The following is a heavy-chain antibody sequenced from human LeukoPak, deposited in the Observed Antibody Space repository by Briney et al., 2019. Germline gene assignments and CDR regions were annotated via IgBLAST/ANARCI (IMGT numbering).Heavy chain of an antibody. D-gene: IGHD1-26*01. CDR1: GFTLGNFE. Sequence: GGSLRLSCAASGFTLGNFEMNWVRQAPGKGLEWVSYISSSGSTIYYADSVKGRFTISRDNAKNSLSLQMNSLRAEDTAVYYCARDDAMGATIDYWGQGTLVTVSS. J-gene: IGHJ4*02. CDR3: ARDDAMGATIDY. CDR2: ISSSGSTI. V-gene: IGHV3-48*03.